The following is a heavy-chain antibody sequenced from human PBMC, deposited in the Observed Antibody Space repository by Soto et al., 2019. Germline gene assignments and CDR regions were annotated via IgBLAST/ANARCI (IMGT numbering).Heavy chain of an antibody. CDR3: SYGSSFDY. Sequence: SETLSLTCTVSGASLRSGSYYWSWIRQPPGKGLEWIGYISHSGRTNYDPSLKSRLTMSVDTSQNQFSLQLNSVTAADTAMYYCSYGSSFDYWGQGTLVTV. V-gene: IGHV4-61*01. J-gene: IGHJ4*02. CDR1: GASLRSGSYY. D-gene: IGHD3-10*01. CDR2: ISHSGRT.